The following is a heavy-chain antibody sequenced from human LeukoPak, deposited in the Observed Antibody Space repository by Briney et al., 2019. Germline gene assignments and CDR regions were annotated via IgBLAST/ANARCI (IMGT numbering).Heavy chain of an antibody. CDR1: GFTFSSYS. CDR3: ARFPPTDAFDI. J-gene: IGHJ3*02. V-gene: IGHV3-21*01. Sequence: GGSLRLSCAASGFTFSSYSMNWARQAPGKGLEWVSSISSSSSYIYYADSVKGRFTISRDNAKNSLYLQMNSLRAEDTAVYYCARFPPTDAFDIWGQGTMVTVSS. CDR2: ISSSSSYI.